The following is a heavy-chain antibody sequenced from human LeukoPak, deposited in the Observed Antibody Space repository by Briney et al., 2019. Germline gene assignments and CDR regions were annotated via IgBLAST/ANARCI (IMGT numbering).Heavy chain of an antibody. V-gene: IGHV4-38-2*02. D-gene: IGHD6-19*01. J-gene: IGHJ4*02. CDR3: ARDSYSSGWYTDY. Sequence: SETLSLTCTVSGYSISSGYYWGWIRQPPGKGLEWIGSIYHSGSTYYNPSLKSRVTISVDTSKNQFSLELSSVTAADTAVYYCARDSYSSGWYTDYWGQGTLVTVSS. CDR2: IYHSGST. CDR1: GYSISSGYY.